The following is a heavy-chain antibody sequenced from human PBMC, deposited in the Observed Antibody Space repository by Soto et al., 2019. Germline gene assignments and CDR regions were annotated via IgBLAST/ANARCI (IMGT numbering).Heavy chain of an antibody. J-gene: IGHJ1*01. CDR3: ARVVSRAAAMWGGFQE. Sequence: QVQLVQSGAEVKKPGSSVQVSCKASGDTFSSYAISWVRQAPGQGLEWMGGIIPFFETAHYAQNFQGRVPMTADESTSTGDFELSSRRSEDTAIYYCARVVSRAAAMWGGFQEWGRGTLVTVSS. CDR2: IIPFFETA. D-gene: IGHD2-2*01. CDR1: GDTFSSYA. V-gene: IGHV1-69*01.